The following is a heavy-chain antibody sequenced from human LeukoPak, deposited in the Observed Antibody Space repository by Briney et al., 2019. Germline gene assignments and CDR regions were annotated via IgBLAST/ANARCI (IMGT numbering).Heavy chain of an antibody. CDR2: INTNTGNP. Sequence: EASVKVSCKASGYTFTDYYMHWVRQAPGQGLEWMGWINTNTGNPTYAQGFTGRFVFSLDTSVSTAYLQISSLKAEDTAVYYCARGWPVRKSWDYFDYWGQGTLVTVSS. J-gene: IGHJ4*02. D-gene: IGHD3-10*01. CDR3: ARGWPVRKSWDYFDY. V-gene: IGHV7-4-1*02. CDR1: GYTFTDYY.